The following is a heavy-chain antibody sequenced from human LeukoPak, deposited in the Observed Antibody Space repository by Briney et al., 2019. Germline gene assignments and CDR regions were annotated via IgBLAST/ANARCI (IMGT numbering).Heavy chain of an antibody. Sequence: ASVKVSCKASGYTFTGYYMHWVRQAPGQGLEWMGRINPNSGGTNYAQKFQGRVTMTRDTSISTAYMELSRLRSDDTAVYYCARDRHIVVVVAAYYMDVWGKGPTVTVSS. D-gene: IGHD2-15*01. J-gene: IGHJ6*03. V-gene: IGHV1-2*06. CDR1: GYTFTGYY. CDR3: ARDRHIVVVVAAYYMDV. CDR2: INPNSGGT.